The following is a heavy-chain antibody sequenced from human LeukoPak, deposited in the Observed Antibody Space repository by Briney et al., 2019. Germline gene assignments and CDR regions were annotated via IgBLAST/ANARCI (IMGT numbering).Heavy chain of an antibody. J-gene: IGHJ5*02. D-gene: IGHD1-14*01. Sequence: ASVKVSCKASGHTLTTYDFNWVRQASGQGLEGRGWMNPKSGNSGYAESFQGRISLDINRSTDTAYMELTSLRFEDTAVYYCAIWEPAPNAFDPWGQGTLVTVSS. CDR3: AIWEPAPNAFDP. CDR1: GHTLTTYD. V-gene: IGHV1-8*01. CDR2: MNPKSGNS.